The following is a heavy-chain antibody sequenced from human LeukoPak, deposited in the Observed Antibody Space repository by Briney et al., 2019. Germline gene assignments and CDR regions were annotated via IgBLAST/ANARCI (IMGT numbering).Heavy chain of an antibody. CDR2: IIPIFGTA. V-gene: IGHV1-69*05. Sequence: ASVKVSCKASGYTFTTYGMHWVRQAPGQGLEWMGGIIPIFGTANYAQKFQGRVTITTDESTSTAYMELSSLRSEDTAVYYCASLDSKAVAIDYWGQGTLVTVSS. J-gene: IGHJ4*02. CDR1: GYTFTTYG. D-gene: IGHD6-19*01. CDR3: ASLDSKAVAIDY.